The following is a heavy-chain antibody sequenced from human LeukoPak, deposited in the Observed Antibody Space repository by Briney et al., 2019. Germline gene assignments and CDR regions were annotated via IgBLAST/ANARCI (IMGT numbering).Heavy chain of an antibody. CDR2: ISSSSSTI. CDR3: ARVLDGYDYYYYYYMDV. J-gene: IGHJ6*03. V-gene: IGHV3-48*01. D-gene: IGHD5-24*01. CDR1: GFTFSSYS. Sequence: GGSLRLSCAASGFTFSSYSMNWVRQAPGKGLEWVSYISSSSSTIYYADSVKGRFTISRDKAKNSLYLQMNSLRAEDTAVYYCARVLDGYDYYYYYYMDVWGKGTTVTVSS.